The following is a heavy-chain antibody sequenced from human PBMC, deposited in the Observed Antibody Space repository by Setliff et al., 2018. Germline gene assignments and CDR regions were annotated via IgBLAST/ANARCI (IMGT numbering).Heavy chain of an antibody. CDR3: ARGGMAAANRKGVFEL. CDR1: GYTFTTYG. J-gene: IGHJ4*02. V-gene: IGHV1-18*01. D-gene: IGHD6-13*01. Sequence: ASVKVSCKASGYTFTTYGISWVRQAPGQGLEWMGYINTNNGATYYAHQVQGRLTMTTDTSTSTAYMELRSLRSDDTAVYYCARGGMAAANRKGVFELWGQGTLVTVSS. CDR2: INTNNGAT.